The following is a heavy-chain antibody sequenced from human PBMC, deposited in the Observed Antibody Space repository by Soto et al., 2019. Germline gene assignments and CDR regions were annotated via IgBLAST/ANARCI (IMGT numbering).Heavy chain of an antibody. CDR2: INQDGHEQ. V-gene: IGHV3-7*01. D-gene: IGHD3-10*01. CDR1: GFTFSSYW. J-gene: IGHJ3*01. Sequence: EVQLVESGGDLVKPGGSLRLSCAASGFTFSSYWMSWVRMAPGTGLEWVANINQDGHEQYYVDSVKGPFAISRDNAKNSLYLQRSSLRAEDTAVYYCARVASGSGSESSDVCGEGEIVTVSA. CDR3: ARVASGSGSESSDV.